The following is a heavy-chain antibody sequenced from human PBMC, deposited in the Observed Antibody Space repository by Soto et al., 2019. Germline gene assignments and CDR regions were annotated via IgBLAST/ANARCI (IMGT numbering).Heavy chain of an antibody. CDR3: ATDINWYQY. CDR1: GFTFGTYW. J-gene: IGHJ4*02. V-gene: IGHV3-7*04. CDR2: IKPDGSER. D-gene: IGHD1-20*01. Sequence: EVQLVESGGGLVQPGGSLRLSCAASGFTFGTYWMTWVRQAPGKGLECVGNIKPDGSERYYVDSVKGRFTISRDNARNSLYLHMNSRRAEDTAVYYCATDINWYQYWGQGTLVTVSS.